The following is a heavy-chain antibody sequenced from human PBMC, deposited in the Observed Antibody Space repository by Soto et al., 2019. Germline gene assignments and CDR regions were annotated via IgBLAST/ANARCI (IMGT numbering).Heavy chain of an antibody. D-gene: IGHD2-15*01. CDR2: ISSDSRYI. Sequence: EVQLVESGGGLGQPGGSLRLSCAASGFTLSNYAVNWVRQAPGKGLEWVSYISSDSRYIYHGDSVKGRFTISRDNARNSVYLQMNSLRDEDTAVYYCARIKLVDFFFINVDVYDMDVWGQGTPVTVSS. CDR1: GFTLSNYA. J-gene: IGHJ6*02. CDR3: ARIKLVDFFFINVDVYDMDV. V-gene: IGHV3-48*02.